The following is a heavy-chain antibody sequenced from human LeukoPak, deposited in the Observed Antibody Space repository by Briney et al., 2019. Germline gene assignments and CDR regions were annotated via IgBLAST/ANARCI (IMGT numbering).Heavy chain of an antibody. Sequence: GASVKVSCKAFGYTFTSNYMHWVRQAPGQGLEWMGVISPSGGSTTYAQKFQGRVTLTRDMSTSTDYLELSSLRSEDTAVYYCAGDLDEDGSFWSGYPSLFGYWGQGTLVTVSS. J-gene: IGHJ4*02. V-gene: IGHV1-46*01. CDR3: AGDLDEDGSFWSGYPSLFGY. CDR2: ISPSGGST. D-gene: IGHD3-3*01. CDR1: GYTFTSNY.